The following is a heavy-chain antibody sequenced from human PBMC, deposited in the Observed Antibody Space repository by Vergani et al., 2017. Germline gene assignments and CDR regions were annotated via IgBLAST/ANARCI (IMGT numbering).Heavy chain of an antibody. CDR1: GFRFREHG. D-gene: IGHD2-2*01. Sequence: EVQLLESGGGSVQPGESLRLSCVASGFRFREHGMNWVRQAPGKGLEWVSGISGHDHRTLYADSVKGRFIISRDESKNTLYLQMSSLRVEDTAVYYCARRVVPAARGDYYYYMDVWGKGTTVTVSS. J-gene: IGHJ6*03. CDR3: ARRVVPAARGDYYYYMDV. CDR2: ISGHDHRT. V-gene: IGHV3-23*01.